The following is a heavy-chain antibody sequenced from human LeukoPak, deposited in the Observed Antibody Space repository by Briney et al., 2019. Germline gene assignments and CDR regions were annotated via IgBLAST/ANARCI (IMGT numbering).Heavy chain of an antibody. CDR2: ISSSGSTI. V-gene: IGHV3-48*03. J-gene: IGHJ6*02. CDR3: ARTYYYGSGSYAPDYYYYYGMDV. CDR1: GFSFSSYE. Sequence: GGSLTLYSAASGFSFSSYERDWVRQAPGKELKWVSYISSSGSTIYYADSVKGRFTISRDNAKNSLYLQMNSLRAEDTAVYYCARTYYYGSGSYAPDYYYYYGMDVWGQGTTVTVSS. D-gene: IGHD3-10*01.